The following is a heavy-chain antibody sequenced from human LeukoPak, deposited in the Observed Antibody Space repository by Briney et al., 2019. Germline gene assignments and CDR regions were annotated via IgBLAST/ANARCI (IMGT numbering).Heavy chain of an antibody. CDR1: GFTFSSYD. CDR3: ARGYCSSTSCYERHDAFDI. D-gene: IGHD2-2*01. J-gene: IGHJ3*02. V-gene: IGHV3-13*01. CDR2: IGTAGDT. Sequence: GGSLRLSCAASGFTFSSYDMHWVRQATGKGLVWVSAIGTAGDTYYPGSVKGRFTISRENAKNSLYLQMNSLRAGDTAVYYCARGYCSSTSCYERHDAFDIWGQGTMVTVSS.